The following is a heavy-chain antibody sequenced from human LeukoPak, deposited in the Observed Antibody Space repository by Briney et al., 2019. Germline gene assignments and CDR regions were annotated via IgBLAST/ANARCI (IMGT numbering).Heavy chain of an antibody. Sequence: ASVKVSCKASGYTFTSYGISWVRQAPGQGLEWMGWISAYNGNTNYAQKLQGRVTMTTDTSTSTAYMELRSLRSDDTAVYYCARQVDTAMVGSYYFDYWGQGTLVTVSS. CDR3: ARQVDTAMVGSYYFDY. CDR2: ISAYNGNT. CDR1: GYTFTSYG. J-gene: IGHJ4*02. D-gene: IGHD5-18*01. V-gene: IGHV1-18*01.